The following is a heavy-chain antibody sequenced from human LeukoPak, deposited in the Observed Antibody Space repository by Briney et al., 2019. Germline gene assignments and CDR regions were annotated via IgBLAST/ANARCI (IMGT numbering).Heavy chain of an antibody. CDR1: GFTFSSYE. J-gene: IGHJ4*02. V-gene: IGHV3-48*03. CDR3: ARGFLTGPFDY. D-gene: IGHD3-9*01. CDR2: ISSSGSTI. Sequence: GGSLRLSCAASGFTFSSYEMNWDRQAPGKGLEWVSYISSSGSTIYYADSVKGRFTISRDNAKNSLYLQMNSLRAEDTAVYYCARGFLTGPFDYWGQGTLVTVSS.